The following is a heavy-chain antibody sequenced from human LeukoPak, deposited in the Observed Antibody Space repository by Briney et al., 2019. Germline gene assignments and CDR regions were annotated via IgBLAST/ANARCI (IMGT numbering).Heavy chain of an antibody. J-gene: IGHJ4*02. Sequence: GGSLRLSCAASGFTFSSYAMSRVRQAPGKGLEWVSAISGSGGSTYYADSEKGRFTISRDNSKNTLYLQMNSLRAEDTAVYYCAAPGQGLWYYFDYWGQGTLVTVSS. CDR3: AAPGQGLWYYFDY. CDR2: ISGSGGST. D-gene: IGHD3-10*01. V-gene: IGHV3-23*01. CDR1: GFTFSSYA.